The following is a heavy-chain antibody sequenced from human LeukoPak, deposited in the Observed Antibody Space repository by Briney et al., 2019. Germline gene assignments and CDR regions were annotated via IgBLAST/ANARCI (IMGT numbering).Heavy chain of an antibody. J-gene: IGHJ6*02. CDR2: ISYDGSNK. V-gene: IGHV3-30*01. Sequence: HPGGSLRLSCAASGFTFSSYAMHWVRQAPGKGLEWVAVISYDGSNKYYADSVKGRFTISRDNSKNTLYLQMNSLRAEDTAVYYCATPHYYGSGSYYNGQNGMDVWGQGRTVTVSS. D-gene: IGHD3-10*01. CDR1: GFTFSSYA. CDR3: ATPHYYGSGSYYNGQNGMDV.